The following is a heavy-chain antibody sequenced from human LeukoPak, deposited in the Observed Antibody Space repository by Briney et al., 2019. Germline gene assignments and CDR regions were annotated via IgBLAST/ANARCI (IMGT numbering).Heavy chain of an antibody. D-gene: IGHD5-12*01. CDR2: ISAYNGNT. CDR3: AGAGWSGYDSNWFDP. CDR1: GYTFTSYG. J-gene: IGHJ5*02. V-gene: IGHV1-18*01. Sequence: ASVKVSCKASGYTFTSYGISWVRQAPGQGLEWMGWISAYNGNTHYAQKLQGRVTMTTDTSTSTAYMELRSLRSDDTAVYYCAGAGWSGYDSNWFDPWGQGTLVTVSS.